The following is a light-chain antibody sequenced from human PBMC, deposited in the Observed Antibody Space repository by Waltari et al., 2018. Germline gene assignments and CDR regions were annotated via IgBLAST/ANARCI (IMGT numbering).Light chain of an antibody. CDR1: QSVSTN. J-gene: IGKJ1*01. V-gene: IGKV3-15*01. Sequence: DTVMTQSPVTLSVSLGERATFSCRASQSVSTNLAWYQQKPGQAPRLLIYGASTRATDIPARFSGSGSGTEFTLTISSLQSEDSAIYYCHQYNKGPQTFGQGTKVEI. CDR3: HQYNKGPQT. CDR2: GAS.